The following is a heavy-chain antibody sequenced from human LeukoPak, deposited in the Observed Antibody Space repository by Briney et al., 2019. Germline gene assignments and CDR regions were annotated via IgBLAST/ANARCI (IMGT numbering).Heavy chain of an antibody. J-gene: IGHJ6*03. CDR3: ARDNHYYYYMDV. CDR1: GGSISSSRYY. CDR2: IYYSGST. D-gene: IGHD1-14*01. V-gene: IGHV4-39*07. Sequence: SETLSLTCTVSGGSISSSRYYWGWIRQPPGKGLEWIGSIYYSGSTYHNPSLKSRVTISVDTSKNQFSLKLSSVTAADTAVYYCARDNHYYYYMDVWGKGTTVTVSS.